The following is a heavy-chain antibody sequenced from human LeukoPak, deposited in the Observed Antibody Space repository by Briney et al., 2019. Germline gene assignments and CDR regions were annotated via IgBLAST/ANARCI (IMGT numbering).Heavy chain of an antibody. CDR2: VKGDGRTT. J-gene: IGHJ4*02. CDR3: ATGHSYGYDY. D-gene: IGHD5-18*01. Sequence: PGGTLSLYCAVSGLTFSGFRMHWLRQPPGKGLVWVALVKGDGRTTIYADSVKGRFTNSRDNAKNTLYLQMNMLRADDSGVYYCATGHSYGYDYWGQGVLVTVSS. CDR1: GLTFSGFR. V-gene: IGHV3-74*01.